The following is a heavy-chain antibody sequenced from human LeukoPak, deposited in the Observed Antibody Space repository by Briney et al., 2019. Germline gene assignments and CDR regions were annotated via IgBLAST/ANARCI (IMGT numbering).Heavy chain of an antibody. CDR2: INHSGST. Sequence: SETLSLTCALYGGSFSGYYWSWIRQPPGKGLEWIGEINHSGSTNYNPPLKSRVTISVDTSKNQFSLKLSSVTAADTAVYYCARGRVAAAGTEWFDPWGQGTLVTVSS. J-gene: IGHJ5*02. V-gene: IGHV4-34*01. CDR1: GGSFSGYY. CDR3: ARGRVAAAGTEWFDP. D-gene: IGHD6-13*01.